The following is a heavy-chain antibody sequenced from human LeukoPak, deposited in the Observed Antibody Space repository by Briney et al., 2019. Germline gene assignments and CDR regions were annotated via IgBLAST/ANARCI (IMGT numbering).Heavy chain of an antibody. CDR1: GGSFSGYY. V-gene: IGHV4-34*01. Sequence: SETLSLTCAVYGGSFSGYYWSWIRQPPGKGLEWIGEINHSGSTNYNPSLKSRVTISVDTSKNQFSLKLSSVTAADTAVYYCARGRRGSSWYKNNWFDPWGQGTLVTVSS. D-gene: IGHD6-13*01. CDR3: ARGRRGSSWYKNNWFDP. CDR2: INHSGST. J-gene: IGHJ5*02.